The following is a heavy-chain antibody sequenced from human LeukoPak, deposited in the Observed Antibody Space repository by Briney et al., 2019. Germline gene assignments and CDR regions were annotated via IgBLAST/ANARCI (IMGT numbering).Heavy chain of an antibody. CDR1: GFTFSSYA. J-gene: IGHJ4*02. V-gene: IGHV3-23*01. CDR3: AKDLSGFWSGIHYYFDY. CDR2: ISGSGGST. D-gene: IGHD3-3*01. Sequence: PGGSLRLSCAASGFTFSSYAMSWVRQAPGKGLEWVSAISGSGGSTYYADSVKGRFTISRDNSKNTLYLQMNSLRAEDTAVYYCAKDLSGFWSGIHYYFDYWGQGTLVTVSS.